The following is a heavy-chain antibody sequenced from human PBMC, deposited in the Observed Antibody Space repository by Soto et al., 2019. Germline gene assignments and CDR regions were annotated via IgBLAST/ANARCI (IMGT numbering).Heavy chain of an antibody. J-gene: IGHJ4*02. V-gene: IGHV4-4*07. CDR3: ANLYYYDSRGLGPYYFDY. Sequence: SETLSLTCSVSGGSISSSYWNWIRRPAGKGLEWIGRFYTTGRASYNPSLKGRLTLSGDTSKNQFSLRLGSVTAADTAVYYCANLYYYDSRGLGPYYFDYWGQGTLVTVSS. CDR1: GGSISSSY. D-gene: IGHD3-22*01. CDR2: FYTTGRA.